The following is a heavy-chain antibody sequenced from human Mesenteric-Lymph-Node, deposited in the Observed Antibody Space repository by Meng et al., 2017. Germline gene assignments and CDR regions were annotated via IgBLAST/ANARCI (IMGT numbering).Heavy chain of an antibody. CDR1: GYTFSRYG. CDR3: ARVPTFFYDSNGYYAFDV. CDR2: INPGNGNA. Sequence: ASVKVSCKASGYTFSRYGLHWVRQAPGQRLEWMGWINPGNGNAEFSQNFQDRVNITRDTSASTAFLQLSSLRSEDTAVYYCARVPTFFYDSNGYYAFDVWGQGTMVTVSS. V-gene: IGHV1-3*01. D-gene: IGHD3-22*01. J-gene: IGHJ3*01.